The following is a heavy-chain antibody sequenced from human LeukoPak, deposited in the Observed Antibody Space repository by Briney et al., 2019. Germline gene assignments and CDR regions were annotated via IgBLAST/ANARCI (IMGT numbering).Heavy chain of an antibody. CDR3: TRDPIPDY. Sequence: GGSLRLSCAASGFTFSDYYMSWVRHAPGKGLEWVANIKPDGSERYYVDSVKGRFTISRDNAENSLYLQMNSLRAEDTAVYYCTRDPIPDYWGQGTLVTVSS. CDR2: IKPDGSER. CDR1: GFTFSDYY. V-gene: IGHV3-7*01. J-gene: IGHJ4*02.